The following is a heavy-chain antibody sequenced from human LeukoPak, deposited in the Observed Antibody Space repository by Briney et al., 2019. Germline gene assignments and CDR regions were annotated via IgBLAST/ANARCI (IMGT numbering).Heavy chain of an antibody. Sequence: GGSLRLSCAASGFTFSSYAMSWVRQAPGKGLEWVSAISGSGGSTYYADSVKGRFTISRDNSKNTLYLQMNSLRAEDTAVYYCAKVAEVGTTGYYYYMDVWGKGTTVTISS. D-gene: IGHD1-26*01. J-gene: IGHJ6*03. V-gene: IGHV3-23*01. CDR2: ISGSGGST. CDR3: AKVAEVGTTGYYYYMDV. CDR1: GFTFSSYA.